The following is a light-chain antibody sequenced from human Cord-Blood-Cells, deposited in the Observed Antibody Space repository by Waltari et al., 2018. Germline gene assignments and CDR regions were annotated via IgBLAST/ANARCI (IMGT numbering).Light chain of an antibody. CDR2: SES. J-gene: IGKJ3*01. Sequence: DIQMTQSPSSLSASVGDRVTITCRASQSISSYLNWYQQKPGKDPKLLIYSESSLQSGVPSRFSGSRSGTDFTLTISSLQPEDFATYYCQQSYSTPFTFGPGTKVYIK. CDR1: QSISSY. CDR3: QQSYSTPFT. V-gene: IGKV1-39*01.